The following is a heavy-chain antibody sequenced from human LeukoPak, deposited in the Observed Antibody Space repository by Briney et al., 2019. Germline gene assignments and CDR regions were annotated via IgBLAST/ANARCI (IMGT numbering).Heavy chain of an antibody. CDR2: IIPIFGTA. CDR1: GGTFSSYA. V-gene: IGHV1-69*01. J-gene: IGHJ4*02. CDR3: ARDPSSGWYGLMNYFDY. Sequence: GSSVKVSCKASGGTFSSYAISWVRQAPGQGLEWMGGIIPIFGTANYAQKFQGRVTITADESTSTAYMELSRLRSDDTAVYYCARDPSSGWYGLMNYFDYWGQGTLVTVSS. D-gene: IGHD6-19*01.